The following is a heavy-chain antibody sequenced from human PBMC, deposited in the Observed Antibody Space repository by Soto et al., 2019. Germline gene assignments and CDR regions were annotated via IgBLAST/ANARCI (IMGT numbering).Heavy chain of an antibody. Sequence: GESLKISCKGSGYRFSSYWIAWVRQMPGKGLEWMGIIYPGDSDTIYSPSLQGQVTFSADKSTSTAYLQWSSLKASDSAMYYCARQGSNGTYYYYGMDVWDQGTTVTVAS. J-gene: IGHJ6*02. V-gene: IGHV5-51*01. CDR3: ARQGSNGTYYYYGMDV. D-gene: IGHD2-8*01. CDR1: GYRFSSYW. CDR2: IYPGDSDT.